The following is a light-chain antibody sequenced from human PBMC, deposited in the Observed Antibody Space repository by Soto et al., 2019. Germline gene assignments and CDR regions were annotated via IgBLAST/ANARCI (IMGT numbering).Light chain of an antibody. CDR2: KDN. CDR1: SSNIGKNF. V-gene: IGLV1-47*01. J-gene: IGLJ7*01. Sequence: QYVLTQPPSVSGTPGQRVTISCSGNSSNIGKNFVFWFQQVPGMAPKLLIYKDNQRPSGVPDRFSVSKSGTSASLAISGLRSEDEADYYCAAWDDGLSGPYAVFGGGTQLTFL. CDR3: AAWDDGLSGPYAV.